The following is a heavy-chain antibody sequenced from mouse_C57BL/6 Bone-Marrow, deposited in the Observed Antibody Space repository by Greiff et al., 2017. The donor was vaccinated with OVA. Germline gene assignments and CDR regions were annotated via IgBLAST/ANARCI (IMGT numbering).Heavy chain of an antibody. D-gene: IGHD1-1*01. J-gene: IGHJ1*03. CDR2: IDPEDGET. CDR3: ARVRTTVVAAYWYFDV. Sequence: DVKLQESGAELVKPGASVKLSCTASGFNIKDYYMHWVKQRTEQGLEWIGRIDPEDGETKYAPQFQGKATITADTSSNTAYLQLSSLTAADTAVYYCARVRTTVVAAYWYFDVWGTGTTVTVSS. CDR1: GFNIKDYY. V-gene: IGHV14-2*01.